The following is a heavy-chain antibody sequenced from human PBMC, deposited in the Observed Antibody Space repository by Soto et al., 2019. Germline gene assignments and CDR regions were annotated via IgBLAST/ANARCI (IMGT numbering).Heavy chain of an antibody. D-gene: IGHD5-12*01. Sequence: EVQLVESGGGLVKPGGSLRLSCAASGFTFSNAWMSWVRQAPGKGLEWVGRIKSKTDGGTTDYAAPVKGRFTISRDDSENTLYLQMNSLKTEDTAVYYCTTDDQWLRLGLYYYYGMDVWGQGTTVTVSS. CDR3: TTDDQWLRLGLYYYYGMDV. CDR2: IKSKTDGGTT. J-gene: IGHJ6*02. V-gene: IGHV3-15*01. CDR1: GFTFSNAW.